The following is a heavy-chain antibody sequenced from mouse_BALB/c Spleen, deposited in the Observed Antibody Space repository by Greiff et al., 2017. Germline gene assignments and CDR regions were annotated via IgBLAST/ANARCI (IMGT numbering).Heavy chain of an antibody. CDR1: GFSLTSYG. V-gene: IGHV2-9*02. J-gene: IGHJ1*01. CDR3: ARDTYYGPGNFDV. D-gene: IGHD1-2*01. Sequence: VQRVESGPGLVAPSQSLSITCTVSGFSLTSYGVHWVRQPPGKGLEWLGVIWAGGSTNYNSALMSRLSISKDNSKSQVFLKMNSLQTDDTAMYYCARDTYYGPGNFDVWGAGTTVTVSS. CDR2: IWAGGST.